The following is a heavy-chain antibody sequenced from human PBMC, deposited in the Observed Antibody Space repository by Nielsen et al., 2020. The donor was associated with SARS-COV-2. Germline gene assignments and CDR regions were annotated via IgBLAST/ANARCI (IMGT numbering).Heavy chain of an antibody. D-gene: IGHD3-22*01. CDR3: AKDNAYDSSGSDFDY. J-gene: IGHJ4*02. Sequence: SLKTSCAASGFTFDDYAMHWVRQAPGKGLEWVSGISWNSGSIGYADSVKGRFTISRDNAKNSLYLQMNSLRAEDTALYYCAKDNAYDSSGSDFDYWGQGTLVTVSS. CDR2: ISWNSGSI. CDR1: GFTFDDYA. V-gene: IGHV3-9*01.